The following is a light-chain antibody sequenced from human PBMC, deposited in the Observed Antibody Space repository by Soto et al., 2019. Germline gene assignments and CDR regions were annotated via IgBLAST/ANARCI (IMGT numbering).Light chain of an antibody. Sequence: EIVLTQSPGTLSLSPGERATLSCRASQSVSSSYLAWYQQKPGQAPRLLIYGASSRATGIPARFSGSGSGTEFTLSISSLQSEDLAVYYCQQYDNWWAFGQGTKVDI. CDR2: GAS. CDR1: QSVSSSY. V-gene: IGKV3-20*01. J-gene: IGKJ1*01. CDR3: QQYDNWWA.